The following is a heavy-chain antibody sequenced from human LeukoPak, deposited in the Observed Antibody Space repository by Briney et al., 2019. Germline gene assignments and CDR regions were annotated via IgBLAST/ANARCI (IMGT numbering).Heavy chain of an antibody. Sequence: PRGSLRLSCAASGFTFSSYGLHWVRQAPGKGLEWVAFIRFDGSNKYYADSVKGRFTISRDNSKNTLYLQMNSPRPEDTAVYYCARDFAKPTWYFDLWGRGTLVTVSS. CDR1: GFTFSSYG. J-gene: IGHJ2*01. CDR2: IRFDGSNK. CDR3: ARDFAKPTWYFDL. V-gene: IGHV3-30*02.